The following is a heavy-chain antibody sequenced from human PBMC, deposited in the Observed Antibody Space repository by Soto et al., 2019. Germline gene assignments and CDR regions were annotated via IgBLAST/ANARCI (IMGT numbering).Heavy chain of an antibody. CDR1: GFTFSSYA. D-gene: IGHD3-22*01. J-gene: IGHJ4*02. Sequence: GGSLRLSCASSGFTFSSYAMSWVRQAPGKVLEWVSAISCSGGSTYYADSVKGRFTISRDNSKNTLYLQMNSLRAEDTAVYYCAKVGYDSSGYYHYWGQGTLVTVSS. V-gene: IGHV3-23*01. CDR2: ISCSGGST. CDR3: AKVGYDSSGYYHY.